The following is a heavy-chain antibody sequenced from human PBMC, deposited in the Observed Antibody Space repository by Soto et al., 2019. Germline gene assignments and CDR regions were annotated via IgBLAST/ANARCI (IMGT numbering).Heavy chain of an antibody. Sequence: GESLKISCAASGFTFSSYAMSWVRQAPGKGLEWVSAISGSGGSTYYADSVKGRFTISRDNSKNTLYLQMNSLRAEDTALYYCAKSPYDSSGYSVWGMDVWGQGTTVTVSS. CDR1: GFTFSSYA. V-gene: IGHV3-23*01. CDR2: ISGSGGST. J-gene: IGHJ6*02. CDR3: AKSPYDSSGYSVWGMDV. D-gene: IGHD3-22*01.